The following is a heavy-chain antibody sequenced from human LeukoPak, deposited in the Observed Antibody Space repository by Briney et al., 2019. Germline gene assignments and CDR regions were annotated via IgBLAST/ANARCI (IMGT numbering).Heavy chain of an antibody. J-gene: IGHJ4*02. CDR2: INPNSGRT. V-gene: IGHV1-2*02. CDR1: GYTFNDYY. CDR3: ARDSSDVLTGYYHF. D-gene: IGHD3-9*01. Sequence: ASVKVSCKPSGYTFNDYYVHWVRQAPGQGLEWMGWINPNSGRTNYAPKFQGRVTLTTDTSISTAYMELSGLISGDTALYYCARDSSDVLTGYYHFWGQGTLVTVSS.